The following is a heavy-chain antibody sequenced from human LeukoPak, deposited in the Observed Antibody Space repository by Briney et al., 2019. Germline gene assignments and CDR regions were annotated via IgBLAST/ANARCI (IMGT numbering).Heavy chain of an antibody. CDR3: AGIKNYGSGSFDY. J-gene: IGHJ4*02. D-gene: IGHD3-10*01. CDR1: GYTLTELS. Sequence: ASVKVSCKVSGYTLTELSMHWVRQAPGKGLEWMGGFDPEDGETIYAQKFQGRVTMTGDTSTDTAYMELSSLRSEDTAVYYCAGIKNYGSGSFDYWGQGTLVTVSS. CDR2: FDPEDGET. V-gene: IGHV1-24*01.